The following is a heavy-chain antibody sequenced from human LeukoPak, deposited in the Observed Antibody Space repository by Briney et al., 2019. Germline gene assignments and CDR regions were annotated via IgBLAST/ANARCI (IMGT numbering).Heavy chain of an antibody. D-gene: IGHD6-6*01. CDR2: IWYDGNNK. Sequence: GGSLRPSCAASGFTFSSYGFHWVRQAPGKGLEWVAAIWYDGNNKYYADSVKGRFTISRDNSKNTLYLQMNSLGAEDTAVYYCARSIAARRYYFDYWGQGTLVTVSS. V-gene: IGHV3-33*01. CDR1: GFTFSSYG. CDR3: ARSIAARRYYFDY. J-gene: IGHJ4*02.